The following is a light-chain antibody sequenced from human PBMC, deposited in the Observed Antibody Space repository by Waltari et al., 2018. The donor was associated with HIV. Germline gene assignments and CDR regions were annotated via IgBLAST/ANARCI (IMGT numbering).Light chain of an antibody. J-gene: IGLJ3*02. CDR2: AVT. CDR3: VSYAGVRDRWV. Sequence: SALTQPPSASGSPGQSVTIPCTGTSSDVGGYNHVSWYQQHPGKAPKRLVYAVTKRPPGVPNRFSGSKSGNTASLTVSGLQAEDEADYYCVSYAGVRDRWVFGGGTKLTVL. V-gene: IGLV2-8*01. CDR1: SSDVGGYNH.